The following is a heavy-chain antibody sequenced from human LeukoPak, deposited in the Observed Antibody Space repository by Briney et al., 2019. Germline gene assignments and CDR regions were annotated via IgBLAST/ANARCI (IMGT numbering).Heavy chain of an antibody. CDR1: GFTFSSYA. CDR3: AKAKLRYFDWLLAG. V-gene: IGHV3-23*01. CDR2: ISGSGGST. Sequence: GGSLRLSCAASGFTFSSYAMSWVRQAPGKGLEWVSAISGSGGSTYYADSVKGRFTISRDNSKNTLYLQMNSLRAEDTAVYYCAKAKLRYFDWLLAGWGQGTLVTVSS. D-gene: IGHD3-9*01. J-gene: IGHJ4*02.